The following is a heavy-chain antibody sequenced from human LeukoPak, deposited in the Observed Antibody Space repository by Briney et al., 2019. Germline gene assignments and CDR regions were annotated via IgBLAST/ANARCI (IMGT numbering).Heavy chain of an antibody. CDR1: GYTFTGYY. D-gene: IGHD6-19*01. CDR3: ARSRGWPKYFFDY. CDR2: INPNSGGT. V-gene: IGHV1-2*02. J-gene: IGHJ4*02. Sequence: ASVKVSCKASGYTFTGYYMHWVRQAPGQGLEWMGWINPNSGGTNYPQKFQGRVTITRDMSISTAYLELSRLTSDDTAVYYCARSRGWPKYFFDYWGQGTLVTVSS.